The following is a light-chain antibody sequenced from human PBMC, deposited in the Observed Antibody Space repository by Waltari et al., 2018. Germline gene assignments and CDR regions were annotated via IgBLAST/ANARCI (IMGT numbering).Light chain of an antibody. J-gene: IGKJ2*01. CDR1: QGLLYSANNKDY. V-gene: IGKV4-1*01. Sequence: DIVMTQSPDSLALSLGERATINCESSQGLLYSANNKDYLAWFQQKPGQPPKLLISWASTRESGVPDRFSGRGFGTDFTLTISSLQAEDVALYFCQQYYSVPYTFGQGTKLEIK. CDR2: WAS. CDR3: QQYYSVPYT.